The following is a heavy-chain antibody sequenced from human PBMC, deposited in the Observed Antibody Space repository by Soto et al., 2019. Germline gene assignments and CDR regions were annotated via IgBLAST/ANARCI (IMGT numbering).Heavy chain of an antibody. CDR3: AKDDKTGIAVAGGGFDY. J-gene: IGHJ4*02. CDR2: ISYDGSNK. V-gene: IGHV3-30*18. D-gene: IGHD6-19*01. CDR1: GFTFSSYG. Sequence: GGSLRLSCAASGFTFSSYGMHWVRQAPGKGLEWVAVISYDGSNKYYADSVKGRFTISRDNSKNTLYLQMNSLRTEDTAVYYCAKDDKTGIAVAGGGFDYWGQGTLVTVSS.